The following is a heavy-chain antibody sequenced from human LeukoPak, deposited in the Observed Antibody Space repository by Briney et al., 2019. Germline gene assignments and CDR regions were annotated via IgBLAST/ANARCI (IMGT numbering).Heavy chain of an antibody. Sequence: GGSLRLSCAASGFTFTTYGLHWVRQAPGKGLEWVAAIAYNGGSEYYADSVKGRFTISRDNSKNTLFLQMNSLRPDDTAVYYCAKRGHYSINWYHYFDYWGQGTLVTVSS. CDR1: GFTFTTYG. CDR3: AKRGHYSINWYHYFDY. J-gene: IGHJ4*02. CDR2: IAYNGGSE. D-gene: IGHD6-13*01. V-gene: IGHV3-30*18.